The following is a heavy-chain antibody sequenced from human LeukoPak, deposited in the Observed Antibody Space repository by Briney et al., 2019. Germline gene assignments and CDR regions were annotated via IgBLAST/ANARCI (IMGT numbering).Heavy chain of an antibody. V-gene: IGHV4-59*01. CDR2: IYYSGNT. J-gene: IGHJ6*03. CDR3: ARGLTQYSGSYSGTYYYYYMDV. Sequence: PSETLSLTCTVSGGSISGYYWSWIRQPPGKGLEWIGYIYYSGNTNYNPSLKSRVTISMDTSKNQFSLNLSSVTAADTAVYYCARGLTQYSGSYSGTYYYYYMDVWGKGTTVTVSS. CDR1: GGSISGYY. D-gene: IGHD1-26*01.